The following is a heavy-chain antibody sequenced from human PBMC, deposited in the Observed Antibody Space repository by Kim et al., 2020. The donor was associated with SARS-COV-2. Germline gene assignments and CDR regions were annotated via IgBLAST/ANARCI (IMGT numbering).Heavy chain of an antibody. D-gene: IGHD2-15*01. CDR3: ARDYCSGGSCYPDI. CDR1: GGSFSGYY. V-gene: IGHV4-34*01. J-gene: IGHJ3*02. Sequence: SETLSLTCAVYGGSFSGYYWSWIRQPPGKGLEWIGEINHSGSTNYNPSLKSRVTISVDTSKNQFSLKLSSVTAADTAVYYCARDYCSGGSCYPDIWGQGTMVTVSS. CDR2: INHSGST.